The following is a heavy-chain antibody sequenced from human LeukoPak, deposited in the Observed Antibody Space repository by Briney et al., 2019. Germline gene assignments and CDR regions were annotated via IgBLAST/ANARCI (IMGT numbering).Heavy chain of an antibody. Sequence: ASVKVSCKASGYTFTGYYMHWVRQAPGQGLEWMGWINPNSGGTNYAQKFQGRVTMTRDTSISTAYMELSRLRSDDTAVYYCARGQDIVVVVAATLVYWGQGTLVTVSS. CDR2: INPNSGGT. CDR1: GYTFTGYY. CDR3: ARGQDIVVVVAATLVY. V-gene: IGHV1-2*02. D-gene: IGHD2-15*01. J-gene: IGHJ4*02.